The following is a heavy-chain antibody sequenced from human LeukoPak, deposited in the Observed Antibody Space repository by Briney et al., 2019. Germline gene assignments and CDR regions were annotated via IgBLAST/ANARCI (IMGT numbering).Heavy chain of an antibody. D-gene: IGHD1/OR15-1a*01. V-gene: IGHV3-48*03. J-gene: IGHJ4*02. CDR3: ARANNDGVGWEYYFDY. Sequence: QPGGSLRLSCAASGFTFSSYEMSWVRQAPGKGLEWVSYISSGSSTIYYADSVKGRFTISRDNAKNSLYLQMNSLRAEDTAVYYCARANNDGVGWEYYFDYWGQGTLVTVSS. CDR2: ISSGSSTI. CDR1: GFTFSSYE.